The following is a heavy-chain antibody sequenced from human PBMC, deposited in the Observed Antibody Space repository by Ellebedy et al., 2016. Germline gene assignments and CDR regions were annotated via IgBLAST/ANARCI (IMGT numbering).Heavy chain of an antibody. D-gene: IGHD1-26*01. J-gene: IGHJ4*02. V-gene: IGHV3-7*03. CDR3: AKCGRECMNYYFDY. CDR2: INQDGSEK. CDR1: GGIFSGTS. Sequence: GGSLRLSXAASGGIFSGTSMNWVRQAPGKGLEWVANINQDGSEKHYVDSVKGRFTISRDNSKNTLYLEMNSLRAEDTAKYYCAKCGRECMNYYFDYWGQGTLVTVSS.